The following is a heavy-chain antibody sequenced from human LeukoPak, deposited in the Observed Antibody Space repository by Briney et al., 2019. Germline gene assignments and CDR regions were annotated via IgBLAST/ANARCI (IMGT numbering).Heavy chain of an antibody. CDR3: AKSNGGPPEYCSSTSCYGFDP. CDR2: ISGSGGST. V-gene: IGHV3-23*01. D-gene: IGHD2-2*01. J-gene: IGHJ5*02. CDR1: GFTFSSYA. Sequence: GGSLRLSCAASGFTFSSYAMSWVRQAPGKGLEWVSAISGSGGSTYHADSVKGRFTISRDNSKNTLYLQMNSLRAEDTAVYYCAKSNGGPPEYCSSTSCYGFDPWGQGTLVTVSS.